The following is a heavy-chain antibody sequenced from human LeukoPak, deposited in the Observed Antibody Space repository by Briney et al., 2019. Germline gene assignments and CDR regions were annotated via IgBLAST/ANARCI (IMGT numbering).Heavy chain of an antibody. CDR2: IHPSGST. J-gene: IGHJ6*01. D-gene: IGHD6-19*01. V-gene: IGHV4-4*07. CDR1: GDSISSYY. CDR3: ARDSSAPRSYFALDV. Sequence: SETLSLTCTVSGDSISSYYWSWIRQPAGKRLEWIGRIHPSGSTNYNPSLLGRVTISLDKSAKQVSLRLTSVTAADTAIYYCARDSSAPRSYFALDVWGQGTTVTVSS.